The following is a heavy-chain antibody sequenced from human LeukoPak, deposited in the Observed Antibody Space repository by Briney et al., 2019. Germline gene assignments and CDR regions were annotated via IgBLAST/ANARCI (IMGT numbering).Heavy chain of an antibody. D-gene: IGHD6-19*01. CDR2: IHYGGST. CDR1: GGSISSNY. V-gene: IGHV4-59*08. CDR3: ARSRTQAHSSGYH. Sequence: PSETLSLTCTVSGGSISSNYWSWIRQPPGKGLEWIGNIHYGGSTNYNPSLKSRVTISVDTSKNQFSLKLSSVTAADMAVYYCARSRTQAHSSGYHWGQGTLVTVSS. J-gene: IGHJ4*02.